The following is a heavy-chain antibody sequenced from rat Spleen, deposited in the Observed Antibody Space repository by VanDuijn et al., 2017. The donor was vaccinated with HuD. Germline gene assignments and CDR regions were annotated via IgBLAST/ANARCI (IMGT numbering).Heavy chain of an antibody. D-gene: IGHD1-5*01. CDR1: GFSLSSNG. V-gene: IGHV2S12*01. J-gene: IGHJ2*01. Sequence: QVQLKESGPGLVQPSQTLSLTCTVSGFSLSSNGVSWVRQPPGKGLEWIAAISSGGSTYYNSALKSRLSISRDTSKSQVFLKMNSLQTEDTAIYFCTRAPIGTTFDYWGQGVMVTVSS. CDR3: TRAPIGTTFDY. CDR2: ISSGGST.